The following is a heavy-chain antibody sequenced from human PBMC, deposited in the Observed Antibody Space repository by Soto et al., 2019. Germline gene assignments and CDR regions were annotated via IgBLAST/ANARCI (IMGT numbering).Heavy chain of an antibody. J-gene: IGHJ5*02. Sequence: SETLSLTCTVSGGSISSGGYYWSWIRQHPGKGLEWIGYIYYSGSTYYNPSLKSRVTISVDTSKNQFSLKLSSVTAADTAVYYCARVGSSKRGWFAPWGQGTLVTVSA. V-gene: IGHV4-31*03. CDR1: GGSISSGGYY. CDR2: IYYSGST. CDR3: ARVGSSKRGWFAP. D-gene: IGHD2-2*01.